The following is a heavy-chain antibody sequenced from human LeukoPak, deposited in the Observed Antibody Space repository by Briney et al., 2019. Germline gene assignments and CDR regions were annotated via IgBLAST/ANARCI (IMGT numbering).Heavy chain of an antibody. V-gene: IGHV4-61*05. D-gene: IGHD2-2*01. CDR3: ARHDCSSTSCYEVLDY. CDR1: GGSISSSSYY. J-gene: IGHJ4*02. Sequence: PSETLSLTCTVSGGSISSSSYYWGWIRQPPGKGLEWIGYIYYSGSTNYNPSLKSRVTISVDTSKNQFSLKLSSVTAADTAVYYCARHDCSSTSCYEVLDYWGQGTLVTVSS. CDR2: IYYSGST.